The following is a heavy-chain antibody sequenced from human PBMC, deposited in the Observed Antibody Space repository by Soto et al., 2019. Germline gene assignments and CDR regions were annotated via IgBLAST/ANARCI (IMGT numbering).Heavy chain of an antibody. CDR1: GYTFTSYG. D-gene: IGHD4-17*01. CDR3: ARVSVRGTVTTYGNAFDI. J-gene: IGHJ3*02. V-gene: IGHV1-18*04. CDR2: ISAYNGNT. Sequence: ASVKVSCKASGYTFTSYGISWVRQAPGQGLEWMGWISAYNGNTNYAQKLQGRVTMTTDTSTSTAYMELRSLRSDDTAVYYCARVSVRGTVTTYGNAFDIWGQGTMVTVSS.